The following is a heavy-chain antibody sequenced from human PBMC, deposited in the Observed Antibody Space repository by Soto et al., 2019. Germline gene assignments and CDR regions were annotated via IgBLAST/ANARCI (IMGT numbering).Heavy chain of an antibody. Sequence: GESLKISCXGSGYSFTSYWIGWVRQMPGKGLEWMGIIYPGDSDTRYSPSFQGQVTISADKSISTAYLQWSSLKASDTAMYYCARRTDYYYYGMDVWGQGTTVTVSS. CDR1: GYSFTSYW. V-gene: IGHV5-51*01. J-gene: IGHJ6*02. CDR3: ARRTDYYYYGMDV. CDR2: IYPGDSDT.